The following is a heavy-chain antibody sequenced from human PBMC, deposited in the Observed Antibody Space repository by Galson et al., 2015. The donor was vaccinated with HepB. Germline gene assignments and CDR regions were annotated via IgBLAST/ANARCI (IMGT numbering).Heavy chain of an antibody. V-gene: IGHV3-30*18. D-gene: IGHD6-6*01. CDR2: ISYDGCNK. J-gene: IGHJ6*03. CDR3: AKGGSSSSGDYYYMDV. CDR1: GFTFSSYG. Sequence: SLRLSCAASGFTFSSYGMHWVRRAPGKGLEWVALISYDGCNKYYAHSVKGRFTISRDNSKNTLYLQMNSLRAEDTAVYYCAKGGSSSSGDYYYMDVWGKGATLTVSS.